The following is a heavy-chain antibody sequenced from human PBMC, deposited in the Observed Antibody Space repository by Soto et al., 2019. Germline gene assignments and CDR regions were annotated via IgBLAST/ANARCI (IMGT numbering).Heavy chain of an antibody. CDR1: GGSISSYY. Sequence: SETLSLTCTVSGGSISSYYWSWSRQPPGKGLEWIGYIYYSGSTNYNPSLKSRVTISVDTSKNQFSLKLSSVTAADTAVYYCARFTVTKAFWDYWGQGTLVTVSS. V-gene: IGHV4-59*01. J-gene: IGHJ4*02. D-gene: IGHD4-17*01. CDR2: IYYSGST. CDR3: ARFTVTKAFWDY.